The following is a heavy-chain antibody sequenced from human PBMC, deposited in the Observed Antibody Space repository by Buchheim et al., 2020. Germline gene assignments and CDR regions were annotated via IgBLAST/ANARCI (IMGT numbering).Heavy chain of an antibody. J-gene: IGHJ4*02. CDR3: VRFGIVPPIYYFDY. Sequence: EVQLVESWGGLAQPGGSLRLSCAASGFTFSNYWMSWVRQAPGKGLEWVANIKEDGTEVHFVDYVKGRFFVSRDNARNSLYLQLNSLRVEDSAMYYCVRFGIVPPIYYFDYWGQGT. CDR1: GFTFSNYW. CDR2: IKEDGTEV. D-gene: IGHD2/OR15-2a*01. V-gene: IGHV3-7*01.